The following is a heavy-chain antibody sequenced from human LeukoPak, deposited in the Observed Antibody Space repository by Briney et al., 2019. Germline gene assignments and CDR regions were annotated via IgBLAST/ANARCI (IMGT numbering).Heavy chain of an antibody. CDR2: ISSSGDTI. V-gene: IGHV3-48*01. D-gene: IGHD7-27*01. Sequence: GGSLRLSCTASGFTFSSYYMNWVRQAPGKGLEWVSYISSSGDTINYADSVKGRFFISRDNAKNSLFLQMNSLGAEDTAVYYCARGRVWGLRTSAFDIWGQGTMVTVSS. CDR3: ARGRVWGLRTSAFDI. J-gene: IGHJ3*02. CDR1: GFTFSSYY.